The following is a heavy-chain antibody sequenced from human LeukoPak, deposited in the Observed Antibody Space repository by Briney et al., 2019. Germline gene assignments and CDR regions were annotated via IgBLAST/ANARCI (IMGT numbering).Heavy chain of an antibody. CDR1: GFTFTNYA. Sequence: PGGSLRLSCAASGFTFTNYAMNWVRQAPGKGPEWVSGIRGDGGDTYYPDSVKGRFTISRDNSRNTVYLQINSLRAEDTGVYYCAKGLKSCGGSHCLIDAFDVWGQGTKVTASS. D-gene: IGHD2-21*01. CDR3: AKGLKSCGGSHCLIDAFDV. J-gene: IGHJ3*01. CDR2: IRGDGGDT. V-gene: IGHV3-23*01.